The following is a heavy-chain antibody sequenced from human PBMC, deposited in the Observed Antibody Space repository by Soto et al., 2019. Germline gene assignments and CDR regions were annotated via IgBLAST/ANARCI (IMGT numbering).Heavy chain of an antibody. Sequence: QVQLVQSGAEVKKPGSSVKVSCKASGGTFSSYALSWVRQAPGQGLEWMGWIIPIVGTANYAQKFQGRVTITADEYAGTACMELSRLRSEDTAVYYCASGEEPYDYVWGSYRQTFDSWGQGTLVTVSS. V-gene: IGHV1-69*01. CDR1: GGTFSSYA. CDR3: ASGEEPYDYVWGSYRQTFDS. J-gene: IGHJ4*02. D-gene: IGHD3-16*02. CDR2: IIPIVGTA.